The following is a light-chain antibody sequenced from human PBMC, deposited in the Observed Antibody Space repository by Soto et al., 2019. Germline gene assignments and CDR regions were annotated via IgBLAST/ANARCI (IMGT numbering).Light chain of an antibody. Sequence: DIQMTQSPSTLSASVGDRVAITCRANQSISDWLAWHQQKPGKAPKLLIYRASTLEIGVPSRFSGSGSGTDFTLTISSLHPDDFATYYCQQYDSFLYTFGQGTNLEMK. J-gene: IGKJ2*01. CDR3: QQYDSFLYT. V-gene: IGKV1-5*03. CDR1: QSISDW. CDR2: RAS.